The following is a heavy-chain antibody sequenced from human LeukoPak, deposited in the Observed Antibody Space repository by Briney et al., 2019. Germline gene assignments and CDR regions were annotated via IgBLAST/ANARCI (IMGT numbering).Heavy chain of an antibody. CDR3: ARHSSLQGYYFDY. V-gene: IGHV4-59*08. J-gene: IGHJ4*02. D-gene: IGHD6-6*01. CDR2: VHYSGST. Sequence: SETLSLTCPVSGYPIHGYYWNLIRQPPRKGPEWIGNVHYSGSTTYHPSLQSRVTISVDTSKKQFSLELRSVTAADSAVYYCARHSSLQGYYFDYWGRGTLVTVSS. CDR1: GYPIHGYY.